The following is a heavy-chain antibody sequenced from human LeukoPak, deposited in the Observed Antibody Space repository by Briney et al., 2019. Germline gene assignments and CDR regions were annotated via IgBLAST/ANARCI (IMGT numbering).Heavy chain of an antibody. CDR3: ARLEYDFWSGYPGPADY. J-gene: IGHJ4*02. CDR1: GYTFTSYG. D-gene: IGHD3-3*01. Sequence: ASVKVSCKASGYTFTSYGISWVRQAPGQGLEWMGWISAYNGNTNYAQKLQGRVTMTTDTPTSTAYMELRSLRSDDTAVYYCARLEYDFWSGYPGPADYWGQGTLVTVSS. CDR2: ISAYNGNT. V-gene: IGHV1-18*01.